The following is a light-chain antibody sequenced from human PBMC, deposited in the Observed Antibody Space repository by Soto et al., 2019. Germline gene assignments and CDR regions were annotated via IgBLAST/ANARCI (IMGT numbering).Light chain of an antibody. J-gene: IGKJ3*01. CDR3: QQSYSTLFT. CDR1: QSISSY. Sequence: DIQMTQSPSSLSASVGDRVTITCRASQSISSYLNWYQQKPGKAPKLLFYAASSLQSGVPSRFSSSGSGTDFTLTISSLQTEDFATYSCQQSYSTLFTFGPGTKVDIK. CDR2: AAS. V-gene: IGKV1-39*01.